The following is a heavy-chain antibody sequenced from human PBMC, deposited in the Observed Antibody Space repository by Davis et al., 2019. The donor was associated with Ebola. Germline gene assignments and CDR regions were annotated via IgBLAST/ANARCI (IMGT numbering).Heavy chain of an antibody. V-gene: IGHV3-48*04. D-gene: IGHD3-16*01. CDR2: ISSSSSTI. J-gene: IGHJ6*02. CDR3: ARDRPLDFFFGDYYGMDV. CDR1: GFTFTTYW. Sequence: GESLKISCAASGFTFTTYWMSWVRQAPGKGLEWVSYISSSSSTIYYADSVKGRFTISRDNAKNSLFLQMDSLRAEDTAVYYCARDRPLDFFFGDYYGMDVWGQGTTVTVS.